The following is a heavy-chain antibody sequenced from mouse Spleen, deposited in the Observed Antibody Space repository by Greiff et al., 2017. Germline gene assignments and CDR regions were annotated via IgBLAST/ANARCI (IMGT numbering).Heavy chain of an antibody. CDR2: IDPSDSYT. D-gene: IGHD1-1*01. J-gene: IGHJ2*01. V-gene: IGHV1-69*01. CDR3: ARVTHYYGSSYDYFDY. CDR1: GYTFTSYW. Sequence: VQLQQPGAELVMPGASVKLSCKASGYTFTSYWMHWVKQRPGQGLEWIGEIDPSDSYTNYNQKFKGKATLTVDKSSSTAYMQLSSLTSEDSAVYYCARVTHYYGSSYDYFDYWGQGTTLTVSS.